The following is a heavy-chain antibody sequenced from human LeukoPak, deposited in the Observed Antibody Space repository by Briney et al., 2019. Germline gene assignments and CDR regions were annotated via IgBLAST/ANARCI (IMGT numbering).Heavy chain of an antibody. CDR2: VSRFGGTT. J-gene: IGHJ5*02. D-gene: IGHD6-13*01. CDR3: VKHVGSRWFNNRFDP. CDR1: GFTFDSYA. V-gene: IGHV3-23*01. Sequence: GGSLRLSCAASGFTFDSYATSWVRQAPGKGLEWVSAVSRFGGTTYYADSAKGRFTISRDNSNNTVYLQMNSLRVGDTALYYCVKHVGSRWFNNRFDPWGQGTLVTVS.